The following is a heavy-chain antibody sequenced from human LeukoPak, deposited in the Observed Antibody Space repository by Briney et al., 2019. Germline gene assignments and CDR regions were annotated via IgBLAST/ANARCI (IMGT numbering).Heavy chain of an antibody. Sequence: ASVKVSCKASGYTFTGYYMHWVRQAPGQGLEWMGWINPNSGGTNYAQKFQGRVTMTRDTSISTAYMGLSRLRSDDTAVYYCARVDTALTPDLYYFDYWGQGTLVTVSS. V-gene: IGHV1-2*02. CDR2: INPNSGGT. D-gene: IGHD5-18*01. CDR1: GYTFTGYY. J-gene: IGHJ4*02. CDR3: ARVDTALTPDLYYFDY.